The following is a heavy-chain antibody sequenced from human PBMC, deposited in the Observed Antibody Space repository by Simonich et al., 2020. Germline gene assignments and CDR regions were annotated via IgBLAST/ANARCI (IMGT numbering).Heavy chain of an antibody. CDR1: GYTFTSYG. J-gene: IGHJ3*02. CDR3: ARSTTGTTAFDI. V-gene: IGHV1-18*01. D-gene: IGHD1-1*01. Sequence: QVQLVQSGAEVKKPGASVKVSCKASGYTFTSYGISWVRQAPGQGLDGMGGISAYNGNTNSAQKLQGRVTMTTDTSTSTAYMELRSLRSDDTAVYYGARSTTGTTAFDIWGQGTMVTVSS. CDR2: ISAYNGNT.